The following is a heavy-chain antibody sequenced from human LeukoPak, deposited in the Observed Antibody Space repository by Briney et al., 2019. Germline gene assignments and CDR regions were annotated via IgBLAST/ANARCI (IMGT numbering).Heavy chain of an antibody. CDR2: INHSGST. CDR1: GGSFGGYY. CDR3: AGPGASDLDY. V-gene: IGHV4-34*01. D-gene: IGHD2-2*01. J-gene: IGHJ4*02. Sequence: PSETLSLTCAIYGGSFGGYYWSWIRQPPGKGLEWIGEINHSGSTNYNPSLKSRVTISVDTSKNHFSLKLSSVTAADTAVYYCAGPGASDLDYWGQGTLVTVSS.